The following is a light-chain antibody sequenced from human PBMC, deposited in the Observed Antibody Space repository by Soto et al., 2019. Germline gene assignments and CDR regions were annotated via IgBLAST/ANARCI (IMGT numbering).Light chain of an antibody. CDR2: DAS. V-gene: IGKV3-11*01. Sequence: EIVLTQSPATLSLSPGERATLSCRASQSVSSYLAWYQQKPGQAPRLLIYDASNRATGIPARFSGSWSGTDSTLTISSLEPEDFAVYYCQQRSNWLTFGGGTKVEIK. J-gene: IGKJ4*01. CDR3: QQRSNWLT. CDR1: QSVSSY.